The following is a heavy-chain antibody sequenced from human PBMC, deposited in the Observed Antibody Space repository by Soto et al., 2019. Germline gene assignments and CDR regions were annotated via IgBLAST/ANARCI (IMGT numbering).Heavy chain of an antibody. V-gene: IGHV1-3*01. CDR2: INAGNGNT. CDR3: ARSGSTYCSGGSCYGFDY. D-gene: IGHD2-15*01. CDR1: GYTFTSYA. Sequence: ASVKVSCKASGYTFTSYAMHWVRQAPGQRLEWMGWINAGNGNTKYSQKFQGRVTITRDTSASTAYMELSSLRSEDTAVYYCARSGSTYCSGGSCYGFDYWGQGTLVTVSS. J-gene: IGHJ4*02.